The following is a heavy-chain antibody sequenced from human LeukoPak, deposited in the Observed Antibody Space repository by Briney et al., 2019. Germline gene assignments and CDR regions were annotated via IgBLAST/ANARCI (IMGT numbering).Heavy chain of an antibody. V-gene: IGHV3-21*01. Sequence: GGSLRLSCAASGFTFSSYSMNWVRQARGKGLEWVSSISSSSSYIYYADSVKGRFTISRDNAKNSLYLQMNSLRAEDTAVYYCARGAIRDEVDYWGQGTLVTVSS. J-gene: IGHJ4*02. D-gene: IGHD3-9*01. CDR2: ISSSSSYI. CDR1: GFTFSSYS. CDR3: ARGAIRDEVDY.